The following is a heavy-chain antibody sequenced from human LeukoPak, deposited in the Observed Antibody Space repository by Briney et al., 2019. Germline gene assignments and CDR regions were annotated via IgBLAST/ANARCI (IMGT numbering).Heavy chain of an antibody. J-gene: IGHJ6*03. CDR2: ISYTGNT. V-gene: IGHV4-39*02. D-gene: IGHD2-8*01. CDR3: ARGLRYCTNGVCYANYYYYYYYMDV. Sequence: PSETLSLTCYVSGGSISNSSYYWAWIRQPPGKGLEWIGSISYTGNTYYNSSLTSRLTMSVDTSKNHFSLKLSSVTAADTAVYYCARGLRYCTNGVCYANYYYYYYYMDVWGKGTTVTVSS. CDR1: GGSISNSSYY.